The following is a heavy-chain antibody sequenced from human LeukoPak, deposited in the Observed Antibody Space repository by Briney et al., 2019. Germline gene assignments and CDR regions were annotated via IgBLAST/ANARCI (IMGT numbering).Heavy chain of an antibody. CDR1: GGSISSRDHY. D-gene: IGHD3-22*01. CDR3: ARALYYSSGYFFSDY. J-gene: IGHJ4*02. CDR2: IFYSGST. Sequence: PSQTLSLTCSVSGGSISSRDHYWSWLRQHPGKGLEWIGYIFYSGSTHYNPSLKSRVTISVDPSKNQFSLKLSSVTAADTAVYYCARALYYSSGYFFSDYWGQGSLVTVSS. V-gene: IGHV4-31*03.